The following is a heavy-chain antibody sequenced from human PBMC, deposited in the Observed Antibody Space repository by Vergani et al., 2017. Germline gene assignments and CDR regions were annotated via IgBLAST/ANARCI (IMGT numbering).Heavy chain of an antibody. CDR3: ARHDRKTYTATMGWYDY. CDR2: IYYSGST. D-gene: IGHD3-16*01. CDR1: GGSISSYY. V-gene: IGHV4-59*08. Sequence: QVQLQESGPGLVKPSETLSLTCTVSGGSISSYYWSWIRQPPGKGLEWIGYIYYSGSTNKYNPSLKSRVTISVDTSKNQFSLKLSSVTAADTALYFCARHDRKTYTATMGWYDYWGQGILVTVSS. J-gene: IGHJ4*02.